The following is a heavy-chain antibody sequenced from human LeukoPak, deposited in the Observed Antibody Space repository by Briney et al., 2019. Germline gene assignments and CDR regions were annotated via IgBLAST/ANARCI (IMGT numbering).Heavy chain of an antibody. D-gene: IGHD2-2*01. Sequence: SGPTLVKPTQTFTLTCTFSGFSLSTSGVGVGWIRRPPGKALEWLALIYWNDDKRYSPSLRSRLTITKDTSKNQVVLTMTNMDPVDTATYYCAHRRCSSTSCQLDPWGQGTLVTVSS. CDR1: GFSLSTSGVG. V-gene: IGHV2-5*01. CDR3: AHRRCSSTSCQLDP. CDR2: IYWNDDK. J-gene: IGHJ5*02.